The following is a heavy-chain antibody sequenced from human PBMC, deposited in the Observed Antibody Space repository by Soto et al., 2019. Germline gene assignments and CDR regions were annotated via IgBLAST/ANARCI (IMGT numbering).Heavy chain of an antibody. CDR2: INPSGGST. CDR1: GYPFTSYY. D-gene: IGHD3-10*01. J-gene: IGHJ4*01. V-gene: IGHV1-46*01. Sequence: SVQASCKASGYPFTSYYMHWVRQAPGQGLEWMGIINPSGGSTSYAQKFQGRVTMTRDTSTSTVYMELSSLRSEDTAVYYCARGSIRITTVRGVSPYDFDYGGQ. CDR3: ARGSIRITTVRGVSPYDFDY.